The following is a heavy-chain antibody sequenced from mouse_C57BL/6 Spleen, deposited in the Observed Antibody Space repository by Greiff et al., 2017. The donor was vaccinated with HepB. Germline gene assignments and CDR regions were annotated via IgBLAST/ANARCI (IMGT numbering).Heavy chain of an antibody. CDR1: GYTFTDHT. Sequence: VQLQQSDAELVKPGASVKISCKVSGYTFTDHTIHWMKQRPEQGLEWIGYIYPRDGSTKYNEKFTGKATLTADKSSSTAYIQLTSLTSEDSAVYFCARMGRDGYAMDYSGQGTSVTVSS. V-gene: IGHV1-78*01. CDR2: IYPRDGST. CDR3: ARMGRDGYAMDY. D-gene: IGHD3-3*01. J-gene: IGHJ4*01.